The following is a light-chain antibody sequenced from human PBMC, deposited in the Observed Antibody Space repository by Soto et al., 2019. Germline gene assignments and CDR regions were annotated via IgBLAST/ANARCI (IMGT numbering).Light chain of an antibody. J-gene: IGKJ1*01. Sequence: EVVLTQSPGTLSLSPGERFSLSCRASQSVSSNYLAWYQQRPGQAPRLLIYGASSRATGIPDRFSGSGSGTDLTLTISRLEPEDSAVYFCKHYSSQTFGQGTKVEIK. CDR3: KHYSSQT. CDR1: QSVSSNY. CDR2: GAS. V-gene: IGKV3-20*01.